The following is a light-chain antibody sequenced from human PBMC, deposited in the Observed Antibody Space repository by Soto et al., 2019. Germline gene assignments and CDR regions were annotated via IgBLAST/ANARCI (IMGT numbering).Light chain of an antibody. V-gene: IGLV1-40*01. CDR3: QSYGTSLSGLYV. CDR2: DSN. Sequence: QSVLTQPPSVSGAPGQRVIISCTGSSSNIGAGRDVHWYRQFPGEAPKFLISDSNHRPSGVPDRFSVSKSGASASLAITGLRPEDEGDYFCQSYGTSLSGLYVIGTETKLTVL. J-gene: IGLJ1*01. CDR1: SSNIGAGRD.